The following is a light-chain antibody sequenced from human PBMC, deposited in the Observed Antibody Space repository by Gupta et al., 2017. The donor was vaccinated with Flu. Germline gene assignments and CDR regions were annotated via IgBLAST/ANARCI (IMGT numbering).Light chain of an antibody. V-gene: IGLV2-23*02. CDR3: CSYAGSSTLV. Sequence: SITISCTGSTSDVGSYNLVSWYQQHPGKAPKGRIYEVTKRPSGVSNRFSGSKSGNTASLTISGLQAEDEADYYCCSYAGSSTLVFGGGTKVTVL. CDR1: TSDVGSYNL. J-gene: IGLJ3*02. CDR2: EVT.